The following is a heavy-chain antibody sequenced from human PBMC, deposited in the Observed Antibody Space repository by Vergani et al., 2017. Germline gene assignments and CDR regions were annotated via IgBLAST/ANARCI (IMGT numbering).Heavy chain of an antibody. J-gene: IGHJ4*02. V-gene: IGHV4-34*01. Sequence: QVQLQQWGAGLLKPSETLSLTCAVYGGSFSGYYWSWIRQPPGEGLEWIGEINHSGSTNYNPSLKSRVTISVDTSKNQFSLKLSSVTAADTAVYYCARGYSYGQTDYWGQGTLVTVSS. CDR3: ARGYSYGQTDY. CDR2: INHSGST. D-gene: IGHD5-18*01. CDR1: GGSFSGYY.